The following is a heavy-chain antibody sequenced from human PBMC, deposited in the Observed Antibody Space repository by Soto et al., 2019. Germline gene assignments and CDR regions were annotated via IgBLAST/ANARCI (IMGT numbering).Heavy chain of an antibody. CDR1: GGSISSGDYY. J-gene: IGHJ4*02. CDR3: ASGEGDNTDY. D-gene: IGHD2-21*01. V-gene: IGHV4-30-4*01. CDR2: IYYSGRT. Sequence: QVQLRESGPGLVKPSQTLSLTCAVSGGSISSGDYYWSWIRQPPGKGLEWIGYIYYSGRTYYNPSLKSRFTISIDTPNNQFSLKLSSVTAADTAVYYCASGEGDNTDYWGQGTLVTASS.